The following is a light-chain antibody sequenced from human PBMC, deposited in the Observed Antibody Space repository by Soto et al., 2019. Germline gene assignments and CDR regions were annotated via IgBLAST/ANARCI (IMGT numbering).Light chain of an antibody. J-gene: IGKJ1*01. V-gene: IGKV4-1*01. Sequence: VMTPYPDSRSLALRETATMHWKSSQNLLYNPNVKNYLAWYQQRPGQPPKLLIYWASTRESGVPDRFSGSGSGTDFTLTISSLQAADVAVYCCQQYYSTPPTFGQGTKVDIK. CDR1: QNLLYNPNVKNY. CDR3: QQYYSTPPT. CDR2: WAS.